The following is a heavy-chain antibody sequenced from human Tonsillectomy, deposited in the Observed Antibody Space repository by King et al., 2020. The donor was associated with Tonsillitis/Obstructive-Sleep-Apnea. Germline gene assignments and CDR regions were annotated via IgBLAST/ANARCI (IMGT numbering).Heavy chain of an antibody. D-gene: IGHD3-10*01. CDR2: IYSGGST. Sequence: VQLVESGGGLIQPGGSLRLSCAASGFTVSSNHMSWVRQAPGKGLEWVSVIYSGGSTYYADSVKGRFTISRDNSKNTLYLQMNSLRAEDTAVYYCARYYYGSGSYSFDYWGQGTLVTVSS. CDR3: ARYYYGSGSYSFDY. V-gene: IGHV3-53*01. CDR1: GFTVSSNH. J-gene: IGHJ4*02.